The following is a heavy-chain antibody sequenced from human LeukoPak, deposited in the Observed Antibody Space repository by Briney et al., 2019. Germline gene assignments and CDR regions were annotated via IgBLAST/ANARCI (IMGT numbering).Heavy chain of an antibody. V-gene: IGHV1-69*05. CDR2: IIPIFGTA. CDR3: ARDRGSSWSTDAFDI. CDR1: GGNFSSYA. Sequence: AASVKFSCKASGGNFSSYAISWVRQAPGQGLEWMGGIIPIFGTANYAQKFQGRVTITTDESTSTAYMELSSLRSEDTAVYYCARDRGSSWSTDAFDIWGQGTMVTVSS. D-gene: IGHD6-13*01. J-gene: IGHJ3*02.